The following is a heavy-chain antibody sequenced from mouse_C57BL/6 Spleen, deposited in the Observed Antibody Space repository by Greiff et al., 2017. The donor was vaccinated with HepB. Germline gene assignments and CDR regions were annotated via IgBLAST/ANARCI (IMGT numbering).Heavy chain of an antibody. V-gene: IGHV5-17*01. J-gene: IGHJ3*01. Sequence: EVQGVESGGGLVKPGGSLKLSCAASGFTFSDYGMHWVRQAPEKGLEGVAYISSGSSTIYYADTVKGRFTISRDNAKNTLFLQMTSLRSEDTAMYYCATDGFAYWGQGTLVTVSA. CDR2: ISSGSSTI. CDR1: GFTFSDYG. CDR3: ATDGFAY.